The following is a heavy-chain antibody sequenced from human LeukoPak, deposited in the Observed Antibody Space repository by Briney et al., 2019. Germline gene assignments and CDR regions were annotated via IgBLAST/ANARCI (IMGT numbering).Heavy chain of an antibody. Sequence: ASVKVSCKASGYTFTSYCMHWVRQAPGQGLEWMGIINPSGGSTSYAQKFQGRVTMTRDMSTSTVYMELSSLRSEDTAVYYCARDLSRQYYFDYWGQGTLVTVSS. V-gene: IGHV1-46*01. J-gene: IGHJ4*02. CDR1: GYTFTSYC. CDR2: INPSGGST. D-gene: IGHD2/OR15-2a*01. CDR3: ARDLSRQYYFDY.